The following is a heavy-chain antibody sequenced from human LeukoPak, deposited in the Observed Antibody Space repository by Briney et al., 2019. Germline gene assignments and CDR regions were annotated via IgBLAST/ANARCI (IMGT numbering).Heavy chain of an antibody. J-gene: IGHJ4*02. CDR2: IYNGGST. Sequence: QPGGSLRLSCAASGFSFSSYGMHWVRQAPGKGLEWVSTIYNGGSTYYVDSVKGRFTISRDNFKNTLYLQMNSLRAEDTAVYYCAKEESYTIFGVVIPPFDYWGQGTLVTVSS. V-gene: IGHV3-NL1*01. D-gene: IGHD3-3*01. CDR1: GFSFSSYG. CDR3: AKEESYTIFGVVIPPFDY.